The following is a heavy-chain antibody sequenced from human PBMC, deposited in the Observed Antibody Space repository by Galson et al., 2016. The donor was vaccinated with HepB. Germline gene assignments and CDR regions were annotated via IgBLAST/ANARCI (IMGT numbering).Heavy chain of an antibody. CDR3: ARVAYTAFDF. Sequence: SVKVSCKASGYTFTDHYIHWLRQAPGRGPEWMGLVNPNIGYTTYAQKFQGRLTVTWDTSTSTVYMELSSLGSEDTAIYYCARVAYTAFDFWGQGTLVAVSS. J-gene: IGHJ3*01. V-gene: IGHV1-46*01. D-gene: IGHD3-16*01. CDR1: GYTFTDHY. CDR2: VNPNIGYT.